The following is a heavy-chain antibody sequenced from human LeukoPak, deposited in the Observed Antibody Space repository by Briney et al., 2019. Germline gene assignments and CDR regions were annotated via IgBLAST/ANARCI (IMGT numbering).Heavy chain of an antibody. D-gene: IGHD2-2*01. CDR3: ARGSEPQLPPWGISYYYYMDV. J-gene: IGHJ6*03. CDR1: GYTYSTYG. Sequence: GGSLRLSCVASGYTYSTYGMNWVRQSPGRGREWGSSLRSGSSFIQYTDSARGGVTISRDNAKNSLYLHMNSLRAEDKAVYYCARGSEPQLPPWGISYYYYMDVWGKGTTVTVPS. V-gene: IGHV3-21*01. CDR2: LRSGSSFI.